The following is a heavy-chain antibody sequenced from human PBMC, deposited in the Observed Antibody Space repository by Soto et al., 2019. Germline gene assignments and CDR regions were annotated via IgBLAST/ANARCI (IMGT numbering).Heavy chain of an antibody. CDR2: INPNNGDT. V-gene: IGHV1-2*02. CDR1: GYTFTGYY. J-gene: IGHJ5*01. Sequence: QVQLVQSGAEVKKPGASVKVSCKASGYTFTGYYMHWVRQAPGQGLDWMGWINPNNGDTKYAQRFQGRVTVTRDTSSNTIYMELRRLTSDDTAVYYCEREEKNGFDSWGQGTLVTVSS. CDR3: EREEKNGFDS.